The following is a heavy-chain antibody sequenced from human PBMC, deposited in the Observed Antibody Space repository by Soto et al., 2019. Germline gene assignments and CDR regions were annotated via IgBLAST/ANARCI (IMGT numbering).Heavy chain of an antibody. CDR3: ARGAVAGPYYYYYGMDV. V-gene: IGHV4-39*01. CDR2: IYYSGST. J-gene: IGHJ6*02. CDR1: GGSISSSSYY. Sequence: XETLSLTCTVSGGSISSSSYYWGWIRQPPGKGLEWIGSIYYSGSTYYNPSLKSRVTISVDTSKNQFSLKLSSVTAADTAVYYCARGAVAGPYYYYYGMDVWGQGTTVTVSS. D-gene: IGHD6-19*01.